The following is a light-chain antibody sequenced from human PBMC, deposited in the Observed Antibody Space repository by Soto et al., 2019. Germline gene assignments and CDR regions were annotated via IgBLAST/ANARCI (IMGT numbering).Light chain of an antibody. CDR1: QSVLYSPNNKNY. V-gene: IGKV4-1*01. CDR3: QQDDSPFLT. Sequence: IVMTQSPDSLAVSLGERATINCKSSQSVLYSPNNKNYLAWYQQKPGQPPKLLIYCASTRESGVPVRFSGSGSVTYFPLTISALQAEEVAVYFCQQDDSPFLTCCGGTKVEIK. J-gene: IGKJ4*01. CDR2: CAS.